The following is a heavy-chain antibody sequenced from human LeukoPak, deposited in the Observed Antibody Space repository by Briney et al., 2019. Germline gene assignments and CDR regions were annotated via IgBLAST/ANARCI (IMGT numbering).Heavy chain of an antibody. D-gene: IGHD1-26*01. J-gene: IGHJ5*02. Sequence: ASVKVSCKASGYTLTVYYIHWVRQAPGQGLEWMGRVNANNGDTKYAEKFKGRVTMTRDTSISTAYMELASLRSDDTAVFYCAREVGYSSSYYGRFDPWGQGTLVIVSS. CDR2: VNANNGDT. V-gene: IGHV1-2*06. CDR3: AREVGYSSSYYGRFDP. CDR1: GYTLTVYY.